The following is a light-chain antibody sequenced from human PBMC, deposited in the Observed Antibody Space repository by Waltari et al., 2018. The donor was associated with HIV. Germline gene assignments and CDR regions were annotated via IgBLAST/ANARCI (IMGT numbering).Light chain of an antibody. CDR3: SSYTSSSTLYV. J-gene: IGLJ1*01. CDR1: SSDVGGYNY. CDR2: DVS. V-gene: IGLV2-14*01. Sequence: QSALTQPASVSGSPGQSITISCTGTSSDVGGYNYVSWYQPHPGKAPKLMIYDVSNRPSGVSNRFSGSKSGNTASLTISVLQAEDEADYYCSSYTSSSTLYVVGTGTKVTVL.